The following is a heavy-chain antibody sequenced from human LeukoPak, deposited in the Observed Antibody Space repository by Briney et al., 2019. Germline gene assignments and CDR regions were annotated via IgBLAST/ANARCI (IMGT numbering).Heavy chain of an antibody. D-gene: IGHD3-16*01. V-gene: IGHV4-34*01. CDR1: GGSFSGYY. Sequence: PSETLSLTCAVYGGSFSGYYWSWIRQPPGKGLEWIGEINHSGSTNYNPSLKSRLTMSVDTSKNQFSLNLNSVTAADTAVYFCARDPNWDSWFDPWGQGALVTVSS. J-gene: IGHJ5*02. CDR3: ARDPNWDSWFDP. CDR2: INHSGST.